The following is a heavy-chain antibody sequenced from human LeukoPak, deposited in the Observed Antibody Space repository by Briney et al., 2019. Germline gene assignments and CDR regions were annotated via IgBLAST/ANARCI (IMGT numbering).Heavy chain of an antibody. D-gene: IGHD6-19*01. CDR2: IWYDGSNK. V-gene: IGHV3-33*01. J-gene: IGHJ4*02. Sequence: PGGSLRLSCAASGFTFSSYGMHWVRQAPGKGLEWVAVIWYDGSNKYYADSVKGRFTISRDNSKDTLYLQMNSLRAEDTAVYYCARDAESSGWPPWHWGQGTLVTVSS. CDR1: GFTFSSYG. CDR3: ARDAESSGWPPWH.